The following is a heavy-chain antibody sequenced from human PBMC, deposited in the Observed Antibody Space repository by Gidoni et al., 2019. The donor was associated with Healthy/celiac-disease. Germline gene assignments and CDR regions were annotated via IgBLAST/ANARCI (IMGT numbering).Heavy chain of an antibody. CDR2: SLPIFGTA. J-gene: IGHJ6*02. D-gene: IGHD6-13*01. V-gene: IGHV1-69*06. CDR3: AIPGIAAAGFYYYYGMDV. Sequence: QVQLVQSGAEVKKPGSSVKVSCKASGRTFSSYAISWVRQAPGQGLEWMGGSLPIFGTATYAQKFQGRVTITADKSTSTAYMELSSLRSEDTAVYYCAIPGIAAAGFYYYYGMDVWGQGTTVTVSS. CDR1: GRTFSSYA.